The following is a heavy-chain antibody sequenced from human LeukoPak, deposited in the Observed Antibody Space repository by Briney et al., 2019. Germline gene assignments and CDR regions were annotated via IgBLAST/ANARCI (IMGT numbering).Heavy chain of an antibody. CDR2: ISSSSSYI. Sequence: GGSLRLPCAASGFTFSSYSMNWVRQAPGKGLEWVSSISSSSSYIYYAGSVKGRFTISRDNAKNSLYLQMNSLRAEDTAVYYCARDQNYDILTGIDYWGQGTLVTVSS. CDR3: ARDQNYDILTGIDY. D-gene: IGHD3-9*01. J-gene: IGHJ4*02. CDR1: GFTFSSYS. V-gene: IGHV3-21*01.